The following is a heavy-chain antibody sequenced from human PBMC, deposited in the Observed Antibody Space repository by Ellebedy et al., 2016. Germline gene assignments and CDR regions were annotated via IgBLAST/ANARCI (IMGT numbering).Heavy chain of an antibody. CDR3: ARDVYCTSTNCYAWFDF. CDR2: INAGNGNT. V-gene: IGHV1-3*01. Sequence: ASVKVSXXASGYTFITYAMHWVRQAPGQRLEWMGWINAGNGNTKYSQKFQGRVTITRDTSASTAYMELSSLRSEDTAVYYCARDVYCTSTNCYAWFDFWGQGTLVTVSS. D-gene: IGHD2-2*01. CDR1: GYTFITYA. J-gene: IGHJ4*02.